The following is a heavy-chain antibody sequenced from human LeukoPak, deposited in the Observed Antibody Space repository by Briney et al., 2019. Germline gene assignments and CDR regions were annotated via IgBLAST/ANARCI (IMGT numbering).Heavy chain of an antibody. CDR3: ARDVFEGFGERVIDAFDL. Sequence: ASVKVSCKASGYTFTSYGISWVRQAPGQGLEWMGWISAYNGNTNYAQKLQGRVTMTADTSTSTAYMELRSLRSDDTAVYYCARDVFEGFGERVIDAFDLWGQGTMVTVSS. J-gene: IGHJ3*01. CDR2: ISAYNGNT. CDR1: GYTFTSYG. V-gene: IGHV1-18*01. D-gene: IGHD3-10*01.